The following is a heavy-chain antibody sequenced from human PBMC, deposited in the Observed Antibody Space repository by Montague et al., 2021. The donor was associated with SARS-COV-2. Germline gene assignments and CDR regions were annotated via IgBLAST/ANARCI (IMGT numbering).Heavy chain of an antibody. CDR2: IDHSGST. V-gene: IGHV4-34*01. CDR1: GGSFSGYD. Sequence: SETLSLTCAVYGGSFSGYDWSWIRQSPGKGLEWIGEIDHSGSTKYNPPLKSRLTLSVDTSKNQFSLKLSSVTAADTAVYYCARGRVEITMIAVVFTGGIHYYDYWGRGTLVTVSS. J-gene: IGHJ4*02. CDR3: ARGRVEITMIAVVFTGGIHYYDY. D-gene: IGHD3-22*01.